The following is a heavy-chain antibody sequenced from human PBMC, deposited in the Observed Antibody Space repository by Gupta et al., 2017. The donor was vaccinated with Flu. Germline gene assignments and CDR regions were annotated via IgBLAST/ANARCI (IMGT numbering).Heavy chain of an antibody. CDR3: GDFGAAAAAGF. J-gene: IGHJ4*02. CDR2: IRNKAESYTT. Sequence: EGAVVVSGGGLDEPGGYLGLSCSASGFTFSDHYMAWVRQAPGKGLEWVGLIRNKAESYTTEYAAYVKGRFTISRDDSRSSVYLQMNSLKIEDTAVYYCGDFGAAAAAGFWGQGTRVTVSS. CDR1: GFTFSDHY. V-gene: IGHV3-72*01. D-gene: IGHD6-13*01.